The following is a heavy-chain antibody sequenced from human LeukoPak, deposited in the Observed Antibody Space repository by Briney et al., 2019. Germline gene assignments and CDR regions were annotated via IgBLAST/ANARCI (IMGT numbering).Heavy chain of an antibody. D-gene: IGHD3-10*01. Sequence: GGSLRLSCAASGFTFSSYGMHWVRQAPGKGLEGVAVISYDGSNKYYADSVKGRFTISRDNSKNTLYLQMNSLRAEDTAVYYCARGGYGSGSYYSYYGMDVWGKGTTVTVSS. V-gene: IGHV3-30*03. CDR1: GFTFSSYG. CDR2: ISYDGSNK. J-gene: IGHJ6*04. CDR3: ARGGYGSGSYYSYYGMDV.